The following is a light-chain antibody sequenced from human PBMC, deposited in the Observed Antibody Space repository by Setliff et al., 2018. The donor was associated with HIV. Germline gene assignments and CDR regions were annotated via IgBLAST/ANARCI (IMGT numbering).Light chain of an antibody. CDR3: CSYAGSTTYV. CDR2: EVN. J-gene: IGLJ1*01. Sequence: QSALTQPPSVSGSPGQSVTISCTGTSNDVGNYNYVYWYQQHPGKAPKLMIYEVNNRPSGVSNRFSGSKSGNTASLTISGLQADDEADYYCCSYAGSTTYVFGTGTKVTVL. CDR1: SNDVGNYNY. V-gene: IGLV2-23*02.